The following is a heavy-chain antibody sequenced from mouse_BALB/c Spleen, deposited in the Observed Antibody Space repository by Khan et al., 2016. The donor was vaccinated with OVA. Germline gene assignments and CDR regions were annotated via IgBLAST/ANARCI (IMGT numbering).Heavy chain of an antibody. D-gene: IGHD1-2*01. J-gene: IGHJ3*01. CDR2: IWAGGST. V-gene: IGHV2-9*02. CDR3: ARDTTATPY. CDR1: GFSLTSYG. Sequence: QVQLKESGPGLVAPSQSLSITCTVSGFSLTSYGVHWVRQPPGKGLEWLGIIWAGGSTNFNSAPMPRLSISKDNSKSQVFLKMNSLQTDDTAMYYCARDTTATPYWGQGTLVTVSA.